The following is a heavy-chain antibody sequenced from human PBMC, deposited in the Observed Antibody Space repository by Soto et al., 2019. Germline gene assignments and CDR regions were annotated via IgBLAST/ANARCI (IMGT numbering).Heavy chain of an antibody. CDR2: ISGSGGST. Sequence: GGSLRLSGAASGFTFRSYAISWVRKVPGKGLEGVSSISGSGGSTYYADSVQGRFTISRDNSKNTLYLQMNSLRAEDDAVYYCAKRIAMAGGFMDVWGQGTTVTVSS. D-gene: IGHD6-19*01. J-gene: IGHJ6*02. V-gene: IGHV3-23*01. CDR3: AKRIAMAGGFMDV. CDR1: GFTFRSYA.